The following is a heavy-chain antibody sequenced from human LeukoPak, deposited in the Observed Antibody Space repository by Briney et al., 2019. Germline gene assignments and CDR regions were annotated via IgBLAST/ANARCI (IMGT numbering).Heavy chain of an antibody. Sequence: PGGSLRLSCAASGFTFSSYSMNWVRPAPGKGLEWVSSISSSSSYIYYADSVQGRFTISRDNAKNSLFLQMNSLRADDTAVYYCARESPYTSSWNFFDHWGQGTLVTVSS. CDR3: ARESPYTSSWNFFDH. CDR1: GFTFSSYS. J-gene: IGHJ4*02. D-gene: IGHD6-13*01. V-gene: IGHV3-21*04. CDR2: ISSSSSYI.